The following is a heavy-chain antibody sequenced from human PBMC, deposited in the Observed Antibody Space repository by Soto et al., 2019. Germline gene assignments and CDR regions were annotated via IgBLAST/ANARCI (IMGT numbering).Heavy chain of an antibody. CDR2: ISYDGSNK. D-gene: IGHD6-19*01. CDR1: GFTFSSYG. CDR3: AKDRYSSGWPNTYYYYGMDV. J-gene: IGHJ6*02. V-gene: IGHV3-30*18. Sequence: GGSLRLSCAASGFTFSSYGMHWVRQAPGKGLEWVAVISYDGSNKYYADSVKGRFTISRDNSKNTLYLQMNSLRAEDTAVYYCAKDRYSSGWPNTYYYYGMDVWGQGTTVTVSS.